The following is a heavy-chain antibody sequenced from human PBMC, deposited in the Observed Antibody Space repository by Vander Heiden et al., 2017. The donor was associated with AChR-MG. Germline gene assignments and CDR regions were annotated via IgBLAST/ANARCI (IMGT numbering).Heavy chain of an antibody. Sequence: QLQLQESGPGLVKPSETLSPTCTVPGGSIISSSYYWGWLRQPPGKGLDWLGSIYYSGSTYYTPSFKSRVSIAVDTSKNQFSLKLGSVTAADTAVYYCACRYYYDSSGYYRGWFDPWGQGTLVTVSS. CDR2: IYYSGST. CDR3: ACRYYYDSSGYYRGWFDP. V-gene: IGHV4-39*01. D-gene: IGHD3-22*01. CDR1: GGSIISSSYY. J-gene: IGHJ5*02.